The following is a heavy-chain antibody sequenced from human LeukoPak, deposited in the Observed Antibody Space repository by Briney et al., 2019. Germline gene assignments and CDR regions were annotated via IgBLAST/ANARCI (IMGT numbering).Heavy chain of an antibody. J-gene: IGHJ2*01. V-gene: IGHV4-31*03. CDR2: IYYSGST. Sequence: SETLSLTCTVSGGSISSGGYYWSWIRPHPGKGLEWIGYIYYSGSTYYTPSLNSRVSISVDTSKNQFSLKLSAVTAADTAVYYCARDRYTVVSWYFDLWGRGTLVTVSS. CDR1: GGSISSGGYY. D-gene: IGHD4-23*01. CDR3: ARDRYTVVSWYFDL.